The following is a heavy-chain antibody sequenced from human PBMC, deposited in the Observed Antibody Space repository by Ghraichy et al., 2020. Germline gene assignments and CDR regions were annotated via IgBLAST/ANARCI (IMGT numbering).Heavy chain of an antibody. CDR3: ARQGDGGRSFDY. D-gene: IGHD4-23*01. J-gene: IGHJ4*02. Sequence: SETLSLTCTVSGGPISSYYGNWIRQPPGKGLEWIGYIYYSGSTNYNPSLKSRVTISVDTSKNQFSLKLSSVTAADTAVYYCARQGDGGRSFDYWGQGTLVTVSS. CDR2: IYYSGST. CDR1: GGPISSYY. V-gene: IGHV4-59*08.